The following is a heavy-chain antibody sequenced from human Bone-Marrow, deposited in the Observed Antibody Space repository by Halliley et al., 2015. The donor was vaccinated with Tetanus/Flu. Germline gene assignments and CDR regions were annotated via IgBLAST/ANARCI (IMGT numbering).Heavy chain of an antibody. CDR3: ARDSASTTVTNYYGMDV. Sequence: NINQDGGEKYYVDSVKGRFTISRSNAKNSLFLQMNNLRVEDTAVYYCARDSASTTVTNYYGMDVWGQGTTVTVSS. J-gene: IGHJ6*02. CDR2: INQDGGEK. D-gene: IGHD4-17*01. V-gene: IGHV3-7*03.